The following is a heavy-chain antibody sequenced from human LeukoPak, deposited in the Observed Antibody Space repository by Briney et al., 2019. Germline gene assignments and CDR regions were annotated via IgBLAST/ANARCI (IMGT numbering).Heavy chain of an antibody. V-gene: IGHV4-38-2*02. Sequence: SETLSLTCTVSSSSITSGYYWGWIRQPPGKGLEWIGTIYHSGSTYYNPSLKSRVTVSVDTSKNQFSLKLSSVTAADTAVYYCARRRDYYGSGTGGYYYYYYMDVWGKGTTVTISS. D-gene: IGHD3-10*01. CDR3: ARRRDYYGSGTGGYYYYYYMDV. J-gene: IGHJ6*03. CDR2: IYHSGST. CDR1: SSSITSGYY.